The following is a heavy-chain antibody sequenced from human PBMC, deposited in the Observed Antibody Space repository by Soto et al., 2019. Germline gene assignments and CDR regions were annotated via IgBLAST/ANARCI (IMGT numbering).Heavy chain of an antibody. CDR3: ARDRSNSPDYFDF. CDR1: GGSIDNYEYY. CDR2: IYYNGRT. D-gene: IGHD6-6*01. J-gene: IGHJ4*02. Sequence: QVQLQESGPGLVKPSQTLSLTCTVSGGSIDNYEYYWTWIRQPPGKGLEWVGYIYYNGRTNYNPSLNSRLTISLDTSKNQFSLRLTSVSAADTAMYYCARDRSNSPDYFDFWGQGTLVTVSS. V-gene: IGHV4-30-4*01.